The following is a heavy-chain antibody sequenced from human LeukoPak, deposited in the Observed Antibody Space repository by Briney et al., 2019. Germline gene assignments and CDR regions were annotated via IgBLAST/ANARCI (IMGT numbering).Heavy chain of an antibody. Sequence: PSETLSLTCTVSGGSISSNNYYWGWIRQPPGKGLEWIVSVYYSGATYLNPSLKSLVTISVDTSKNQFSLKLTSVTAADTSVYYCARHELGSSGWHPGWFDPWGQGTLVTVSS. V-gene: IGHV4-39*01. CDR1: GGSISSNNYY. J-gene: IGHJ5*02. D-gene: IGHD6-19*01. CDR2: VYYSGAT. CDR3: ARHELGSSGWHPGWFDP.